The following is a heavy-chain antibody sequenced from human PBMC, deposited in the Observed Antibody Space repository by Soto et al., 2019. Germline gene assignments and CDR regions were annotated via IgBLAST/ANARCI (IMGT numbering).Heavy chain of an antibody. D-gene: IGHD3-9*01. CDR3: ARIQLRYFDWFGAFDI. Sequence: SVKVSCKASGGTFSSYAISWVRQAPRQGLEWMGGIIPIFGTANYAQKFQGRVTITADKSTSTVYMELSSLRSEDTAVYYCARIQLRYFDWFGAFDIWGQGTMVTVSS. J-gene: IGHJ3*02. CDR2: IIPIFGTA. V-gene: IGHV1-69*06. CDR1: GGTFSSYA.